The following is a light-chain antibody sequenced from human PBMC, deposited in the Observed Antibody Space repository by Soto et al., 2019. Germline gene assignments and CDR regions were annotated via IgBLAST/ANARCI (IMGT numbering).Light chain of an antibody. CDR2: LGS. CDR1: QSLLYSNGYNY. V-gene: IGKV2-28*01. J-gene: IGKJ4*01. Sequence: DIVMTQSPLSLPVTPGEPASISCRSSQSLLYSNGYNYLDWYLQKPGQSPQLLIYLGSNRASGVPDRFSGSGSGTDFTLKISRVEAEDVGVYYCMQALHTPLTFGGGTKVEIK. CDR3: MQALHTPLT.